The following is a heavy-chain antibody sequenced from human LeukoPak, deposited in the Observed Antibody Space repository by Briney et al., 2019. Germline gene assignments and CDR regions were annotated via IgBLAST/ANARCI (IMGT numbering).Heavy chain of an antibody. J-gene: IGHJ4*02. CDR3: ARGDSGSYYGFDY. Sequence: PGRSLRLSCAASGFTFDDYAMHWVRQAPGKGLEWVSGISWNSGSIGYADSVKGRFTISRDDAKNSLYLQMNSLRAEDTAVYYCARGDSGSYYGFDYWGQGTLVTVSS. D-gene: IGHD1-26*01. V-gene: IGHV3-9*01. CDR2: ISWNSGSI. CDR1: GFTFDDYA.